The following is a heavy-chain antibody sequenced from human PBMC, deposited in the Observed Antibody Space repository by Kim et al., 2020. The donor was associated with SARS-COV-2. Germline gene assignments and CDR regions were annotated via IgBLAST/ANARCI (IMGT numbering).Heavy chain of an antibody. V-gene: IGHV1-18*04. Sequence: ASVKVSCKASGYTFTSYGISWVRQAPGQGLEWMGWISAYNGNTNYAQKLQGRVTMTTDTSTSTAYMELRSLRSDDTAVYYCARQGFDWLLYGGYGMDVWGQGTTVTVSS. CDR2: ISAYNGNT. D-gene: IGHD3-9*01. CDR3: ARQGFDWLLYGGYGMDV. CDR1: GYTFTSYG. J-gene: IGHJ6*02.